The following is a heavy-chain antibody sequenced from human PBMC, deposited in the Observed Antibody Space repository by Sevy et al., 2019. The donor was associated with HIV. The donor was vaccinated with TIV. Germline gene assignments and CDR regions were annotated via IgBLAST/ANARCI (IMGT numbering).Heavy chain of an antibody. V-gene: IGHV3-30-3*01. J-gene: IGHJ3*02. CDR2: ISYDGSNK. CDR1: GFTFSSYA. CDR3: ARDSALLWFGEQFDAFDI. D-gene: IGHD3-10*01. Sequence: GGSLRLSCAASGFTFSSYAMHWVRQAPGKGLEWVAVISYDGSNKYYADSVKGRFTISRDNSKNTLYLQMNSLRAEDTAVYYCARDSALLWFGEQFDAFDIWGQGTMVTVSS.